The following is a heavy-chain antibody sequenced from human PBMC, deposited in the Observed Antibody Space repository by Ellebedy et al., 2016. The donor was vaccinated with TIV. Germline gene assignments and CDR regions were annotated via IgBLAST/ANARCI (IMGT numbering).Heavy chain of an antibody. Sequence: MPSETLSLTCTVSGGSISSSSYYWGWVRQPPGKGLEGIGSLYYSGSTYYNPSLKSRVTISVDTSKKQFSLKLSSVTAADTAVYYCAGLTFYYDSSGYSWYFDLWGRGTLVTVSS. CDR1: GGSISSSSYY. V-gene: IGHV4-39*01. D-gene: IGHD3-22*01. CDR3: AGLTFYYDSSGYSWYFDL. J-gene: IGHJ2*01. CDR2: LYYSGST.